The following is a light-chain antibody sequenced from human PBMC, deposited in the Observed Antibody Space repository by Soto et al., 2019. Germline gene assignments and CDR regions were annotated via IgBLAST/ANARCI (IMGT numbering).Light chain of an antibody. CDR2: GAS. Sequence: VVRQFLATLCFSPRCRAHLSYXXSQSVSSNLAWYQQKPGQAPRLLIYGASTRATGIPARFSGSGSGTEFTLTISSLQSEDFAVYYCQQYNNWPPITFGQGTRLEIK. CDR3: QQYNNWPPIT. CDR1: QSVSSN. J-gene: IGKJ5*01. V-gene: IGKV3-15*01.